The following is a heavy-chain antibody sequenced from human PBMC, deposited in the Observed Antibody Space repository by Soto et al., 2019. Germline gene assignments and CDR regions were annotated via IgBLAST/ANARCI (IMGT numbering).Heavy chain of an antibody. J-gene: IGHJ3*02. Sequence: LRLSCAASGFTFSSYAMGWVRQAPGKGLEWVSAISRLGGSTYYADSVKGRFTISRDNSKNTLYLEMNSLRAEDTAIYYCAKDPDRDGYSPDAFDIWGQGTMVTVSS. V-gene: IGHV3-23*01. CDR2: ISRLGGST. CDR1: GFTFSSYA. CDR3: AKDPDRDGYSPDAFDI. D-gene: IGHD5-18*01.